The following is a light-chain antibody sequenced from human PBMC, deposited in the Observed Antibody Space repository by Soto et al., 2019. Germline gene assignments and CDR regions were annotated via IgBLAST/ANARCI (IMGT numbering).Light chain of an antibody. CDR3: PQYTSYPIT. Sequence: DIHMTQSPSTLSASVGDRVTITCRASQSMSSCLAWYQHKPRKAPKLLIYKASSLESGDPSSCSGSGSWTEFTLTISSLPHDDFATYYCPQYTSYPITFGQGTRRDIK. CDR2: KAS. CDR1: QSMSSC. J-gene: IGKJ5*01. V-gene: IGKV1-5*03.